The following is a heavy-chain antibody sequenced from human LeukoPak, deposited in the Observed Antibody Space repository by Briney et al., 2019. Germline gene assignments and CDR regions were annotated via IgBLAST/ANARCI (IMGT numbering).Heavy chain of an antibody. V-gene: IGHV3-30*18. CDR1: GFTFISFG. CDR3: AKDWDPGYYDSSGSYPDY. J-gene: IGHJ4*02. CDR2: ISYDGSNK. D-gene: IGHD3-22*01. Sequence: GGSLRLSCAASGFTFISFGMHWVRRAPGKGLEWVALISYDGSNKYYADSVKGRFTISRDNSKNTLYLQMNSLRAEDAAVYYCAKDWDPGYYDSSGSYPDYWGQGTLVTVSS.